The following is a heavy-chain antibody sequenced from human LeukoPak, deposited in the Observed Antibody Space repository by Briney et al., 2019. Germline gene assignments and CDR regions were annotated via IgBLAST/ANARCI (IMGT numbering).Heavy chain of an antibody. Sequence: PGGSLRLSCAASAFTFSNYAMSWVRQAPGKGLEWVSSNGNGGNTYYADSVRGRFTVSRGNSNNTLYLQMSSLTAADTAVYYCAKDRSMGTYYTFDHWGQGTLVTVSS. J-gene: IGHJ4*02. CDR3: AKDRSMGTYYTFDH. CDR2: NGNGGNT. D-gene: IGHD1-26*01. CDR1: AFTFSNYA. V-gene: IGHV3-23*01.